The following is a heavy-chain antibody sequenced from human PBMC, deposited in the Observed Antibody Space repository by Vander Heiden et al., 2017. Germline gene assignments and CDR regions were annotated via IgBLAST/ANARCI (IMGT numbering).Heavy chain of an antibody. CDR3: AGIAVAGTLDFDY. CDR1: GFTFDDYA. J-gene: IGHJ4*02. CDR2: ISWNSGSI. Sequence: EVQLVESGGGLVQPGRSLSLSCAASGFTFDDYAMHWVRQAPGKGLEWVSGISWNSGSIGYADSVKGRFTISRDNAKNSLYLQMNSLRAEDTALYYCAGIAVAGTLDFDYWGQGTLVTVSS. D-gene: IGHD6-19*01. V-gene: IGHV3-9*01.